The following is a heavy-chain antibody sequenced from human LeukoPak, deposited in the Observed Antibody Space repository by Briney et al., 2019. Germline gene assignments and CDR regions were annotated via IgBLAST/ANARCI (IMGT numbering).Heavy chain of an antibody. CDR2: ISGSGGST. V-gene: IGHV3-23*01. D-gene: IGHD2-2*01. CDR3: AKDRVAAAVNAEYFQY. Sequence: GGSLRLSCAAPGFTFSSYAMSWVRQAPGKGLEWVSAISGSGGSTYYADSVKGRFTISRDNSKNTLYLQMNGLRAEDTAVYYCAKDRVAAAVNAEYFQYWGQGTLVTVSS. J-gene: IGHJ1*01. CDR1: GFTFSSYA.